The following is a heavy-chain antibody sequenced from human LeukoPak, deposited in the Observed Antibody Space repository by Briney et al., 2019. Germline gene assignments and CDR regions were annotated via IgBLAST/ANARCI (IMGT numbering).Heavy chain of an antibody. CDR2: ISSSSSTI. D-gene: IGHD3-22*01. V-gene: IGHV3-48*04. J-gene: IGHJ4*02. CDR3: ARVRGPYDSSGYYFDY. Sequence: PGGSLRLSCAASGFTFSSYSMNWVRQAPGKGLEWVSYISSSSSTIYYADSVKGRFTISRDNAKNSLYLQMNSLRAEDTAVYYCARVRGPYDSSGYYFDYWGQGTLVTVSS. CDR1: GFTFSSYS.